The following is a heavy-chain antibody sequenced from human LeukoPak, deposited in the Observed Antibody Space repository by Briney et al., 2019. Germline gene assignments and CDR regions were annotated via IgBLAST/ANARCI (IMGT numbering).Heavy chain of an antibody. D-gene: IGHD2-2*01. CDR3: ARAFDTSWDYYYMDV. CDR1: GFTVSSNY. Sequence: GGSLRLSCAASGFTVSSNYMSWVRQAPGKGLEWVSSISSRSKYIYHADSVKGRFTISRDDAKNSLYLQMNSLRAEDTAVYYCARAFDTSWDYYYMDVWGKGTTVTVSS. CDR2: ISSRSKYI. J-gene: IGHJ6*03. V-gene: IGHV3-21*01.